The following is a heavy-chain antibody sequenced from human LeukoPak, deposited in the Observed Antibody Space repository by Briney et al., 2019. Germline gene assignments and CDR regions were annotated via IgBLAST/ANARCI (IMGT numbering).Heavy chain of an antibody. CDR2: INPNSGGT. D-gene: IGHD5-18*01. CDR1: GYTFTGYY. J-gene: IGHJ6*03. Sequence: ASVKVSCKASGYTFTGYYMHWVRQAPGQGLEWMGRINPNSGGTNYAQKFQGRVTMTRDTSISTAYMELSRLRSDDTAVYYCARALRSYGYYYMDVWGKGTTVTVSS. V-gene: IGHV1-2*06. CDR3: ARALRSYGYYYMDV.